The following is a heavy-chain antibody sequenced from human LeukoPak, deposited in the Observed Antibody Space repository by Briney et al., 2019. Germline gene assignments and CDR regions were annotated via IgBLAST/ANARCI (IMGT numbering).Heavy chain of an antibody. CDR3: ARDGCSGGSCKYNWFDP. CDR2: IYTSGGT. V-gene: IGHV4-61*02. D-gene: IGHD2-15*01. CDR1: GGSISSGSYY. Sequence: PSETLSLTCTVSGGSISSGSYYWSWIRQPAGKGLEWIGRIYTSGGTNYNPSLKSRVTISVDTSKNQFSLKLSSVTAADTAVYYCARDGCSGGSCKYNWFDPWGQGTLVTVSS. J-gene: IGHJ5*02.